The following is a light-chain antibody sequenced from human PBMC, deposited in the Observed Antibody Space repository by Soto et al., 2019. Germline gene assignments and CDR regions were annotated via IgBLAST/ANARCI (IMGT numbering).Light chain of an antibody. CDR2: LNSDGSH. J-gene: IGLJ2*01. Sequence: QPVLTQSPSASASLGASVKLTCTLSSGHSSYAIAWHQQQLEKGPRFLMKLNSDGSHSKGDGISDRFSGSSSGAERYLTISSLQSEDEADYYCQTWGADSVIFGGGTKLTVL. V-gene: IGLV4-69*01. CDR1: SGHSSYA. CDR3: QTWGADSVI.